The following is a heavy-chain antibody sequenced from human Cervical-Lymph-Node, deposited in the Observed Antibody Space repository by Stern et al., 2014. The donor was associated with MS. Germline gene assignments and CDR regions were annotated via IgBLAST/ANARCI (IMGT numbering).Heavy chain of an antibody. CDR3: ARDQGDYGSGSENSWFDP. CDR1: RDTFSHYA. CDR2: IIPGLGTT. Sequence: QVQLVQSGDEVKQPGSSVKVSCKASRDTFSHYAISWVRQAPEHGLEWVGGIIPGLGTTSYAQKFQGRITISAATSTNTLYMELSSLRSEDTAVYFCARDQGDYGSGSENSWFDPWGQGTLVTVSS. V-gene: IGHV1-69*06. D-gene: IGHD3-10*01. J-gene: IGHJ5*02.